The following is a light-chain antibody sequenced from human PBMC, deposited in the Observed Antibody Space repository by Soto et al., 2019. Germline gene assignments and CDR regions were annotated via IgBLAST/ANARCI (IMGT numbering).Light chain of an antibody. CDR3: CSYAGSSTSSVV. V-gene: IGLV2-23*01. J-gene: IGLJ2*01. Sequence: QSALTQPASVSGSPGQSITISCTGTSSDVGSYNLVSWYQQHPGKAPKLMIYEGSKRPSGVSNRFSGSKSGNTASLTISGLQAQDEPDYYCCSYAGSSTSSVVFGGGTKLTVL. CDR1: SSDVGSYNL. CDR2: EGS.